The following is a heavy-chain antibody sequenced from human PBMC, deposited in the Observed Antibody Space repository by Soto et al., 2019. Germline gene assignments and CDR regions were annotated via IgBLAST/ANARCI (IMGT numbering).Heavy chain of an antibody. J-gene: IGHJ6*02. CDR1: GFTLRSYA. V-gene: IGHV3-23*01. CDR2: ITGTGTST. CDR3: ARDGVGYCRSRSCDRDRPQYHFGMDV. Sequence: GGSLRLSCAASGFTLRSYAMSWVRQAPGKGLEWVAPITGTGTSTYFADSVKGRFTISRDNAKNSLYLQMQSLRAEDTAMYYCARDGVGYCRSRSCDRDRPQYHFGMDVWGQGTTVTVSS. D-gene: IGHD2-2*02.